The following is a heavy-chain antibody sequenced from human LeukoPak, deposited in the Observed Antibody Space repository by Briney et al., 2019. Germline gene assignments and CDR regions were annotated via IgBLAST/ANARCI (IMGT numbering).Heavy chain of an antibody. Sequence: TGGSLRLSCVASGFTFSRSWMDWVRQAPGKGLEWVANIKEDGSETYYVDSAKGRFTASRDNAKNSLYLQMDSLRVEDTAIYYCAKSLDYWGQGTPVTVSS. CDR2: IKEDGSET. CDR1: GFTFSRSW. CDR3: AKSLDY. V-gene: IGHV3-7*01. J-gene: IGHJ4*02.